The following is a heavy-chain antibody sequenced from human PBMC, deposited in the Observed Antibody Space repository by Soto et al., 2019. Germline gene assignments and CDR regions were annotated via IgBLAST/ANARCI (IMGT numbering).Heavy chain of an antibody. CDR3: AHSGGSSSGIYYYSYGMDV. CDR1: GFSLSTSGVG. CDR2: IYWDDDK. D-gene: IGHD6-6*01. J-gene: IGHJ6*02. V-gene: IGHV2-5*02. Sequence: SGPTLVNPTQTLTLTCTFSGFSLSTSGVGVGWIRQPPGKALEWLALIYWDDDKRYSPSLKSRLTITKDTSKNQVVLTMTNMDPVDTATYYCAHSGGSSSGIYYYSYGMDVWGQGTMVTVSS.